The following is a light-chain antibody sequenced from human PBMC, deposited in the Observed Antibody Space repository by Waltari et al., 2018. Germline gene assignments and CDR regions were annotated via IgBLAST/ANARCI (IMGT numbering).Light chain of an antibody. Sequence: SYELTQPPSVSVSPGQTARITCSGHELPRKYAYWFQQKSGQAPRLVIYEDTKRPSGIPERFSGSSSGTVATLTITGAQVDDEADYYCYSSDSTGLRVFGGRTTVVVL. J-gene: IGLJ1*01. CDR2: EDT. CDR1: ELPRKY. CDR3: YSSDSTGLRV. V-gene: IGLV3-10*01.